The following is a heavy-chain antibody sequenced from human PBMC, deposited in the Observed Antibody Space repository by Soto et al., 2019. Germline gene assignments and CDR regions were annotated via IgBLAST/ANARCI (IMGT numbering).Heavy chain of an antibody. J-gene: IGHJ6*02. CDR1: GFAFRNYY. Sequence: GGSLRVAWVACGFAFRNYYMSWIRPAPGKGLEWVSAISGSGSSTYYADSVKGRFTISRDNPKNTLYLQMNSLRAEDTAVYYCANRDTSMVTRYYYGMDVWGQGTTGTV. CDR2: ISGSGSST. D-gene: IGHD5-18*01. CDR3: ANRDTSMVTRYYYGMDV. V-gene: IGHV3-23*01.